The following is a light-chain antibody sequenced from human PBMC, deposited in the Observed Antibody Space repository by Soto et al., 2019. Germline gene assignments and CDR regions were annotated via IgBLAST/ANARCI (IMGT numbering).Light chain of an antibody. CDR3: QKVSCVPT. V-gene: IGKV1-27*01. CDR1: QAIYNY. CDR2: AAS. J-gene: IGKJ4*01. Sequence: DIQMTQSPSSLSASVGDRVTITCRASQAIYNYLAWYQQKPGKVPTLLISAASTLQSGVPSRFSGSGSGTDFTLTSSSLQPEDVATYDCQKVSCVPTFGGGTKV.